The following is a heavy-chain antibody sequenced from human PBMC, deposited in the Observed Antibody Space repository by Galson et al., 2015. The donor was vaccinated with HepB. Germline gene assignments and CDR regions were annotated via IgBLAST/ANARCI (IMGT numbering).Heavy chain of an antibody. CDR3: AKDLTSGNYYFDY. J-gene: IGHJ4*02. V-gene: IGHV3-23*01. Sequence: LRLSCAASGFTFSSYGMSWVRQAPGKGLEWVSAISASGGSTYFADSVKGRFTISRDNSKNTLYLQMNSPRAEDTAIYYCAKDLTSGNYYFDYWGQGTLVTVSS. CDR2: ISASGGST. D-gene: IGHD1-26*01. CDR1: GFTFSSYG.